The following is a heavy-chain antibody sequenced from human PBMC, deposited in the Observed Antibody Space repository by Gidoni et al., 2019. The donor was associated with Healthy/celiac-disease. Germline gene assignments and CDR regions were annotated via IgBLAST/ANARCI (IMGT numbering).Heavy chain of an antibody. V-gene: IGHV1-8*01. J-gene: IGHJ4*02. CDR2: RNPNSGNT. Sequence: QVHLLQSGAEVKKPVASVKVSCKASGYTFPSYDINWVRQATGQGLEWRGWRNPNSGNTGYAQKFQGRVTMTRNTSISTGYMELSSLRSEDTAVYYCARGPGSTGQTFDYWGQGTLVTVSS. D-gene: IGHD1-1*01. CDR3: ARGPGSTGQTFDY. CDR1: GYTFPSYD.